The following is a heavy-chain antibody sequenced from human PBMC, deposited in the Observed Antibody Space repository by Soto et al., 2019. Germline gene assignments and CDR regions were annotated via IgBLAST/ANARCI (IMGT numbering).Heavy chain of an antibody. J-gene: IGHJ4*02. V-gene: IGHV1-18*01. CDR1: GYTFTSYG. Sequence: QVQLVQSGAEVKKPGASVKVSCKASGYTFTSYGISWVRQAPGQGLEWMGWINVYNGNTNYAQKLQGRVTMTTDTSTSTAYLDLMSLRSDDTAVYFCARDTSRGEYDYWGQGILVTVSS. CDR2: INVYNGNT. CDR3: ARDTSRGEYDY. D-gene: IGHD3-10*01.